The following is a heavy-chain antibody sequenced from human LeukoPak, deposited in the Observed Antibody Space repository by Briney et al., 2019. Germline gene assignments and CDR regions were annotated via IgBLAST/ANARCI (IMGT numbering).Heavy chain of an antibody. Sequence: GGSLRLSCAASGFTFYDYAMHWVRQAPGKGLEWVSGISWDSGSVGYADSVKGRFTISRDNAKNSLYLQVNSLRGEDTALYYCARYSPGGYYYYGLDVWGQGTTVTVSS. CDR2: ISWDSGSV. D-gene: IGHD6-13*01. J-gene: IGHJ6*02. CDR3: ARYSPGGYYYYGLDV. V-gene: IGHV3-9*01. CDR1: GFTFYDYA.